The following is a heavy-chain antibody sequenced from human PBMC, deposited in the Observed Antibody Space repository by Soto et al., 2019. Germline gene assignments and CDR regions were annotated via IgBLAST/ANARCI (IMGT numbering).Heavy chain of an antibody. V-gene: IGHV2-5*02. D-gene: IGHD3-22*01. CDR1: GFSLSTSGVG. CDR2: IYWDDDK. Sequence: GSGPTLVNPTQTLTLTCTFSGFSLSTSGVGVNRIRQPPGKALEWLAPIYWDDDKRYSPSQKSRLTITKDTSKNQVVLTMTNMGPVDTATYYCAHRPPDYDSSGPDEYFDDSGQGTLVTVSS. CDR3: AHRPPDYDSSGPDEYFDD. J-gene: IGHJ4*02.